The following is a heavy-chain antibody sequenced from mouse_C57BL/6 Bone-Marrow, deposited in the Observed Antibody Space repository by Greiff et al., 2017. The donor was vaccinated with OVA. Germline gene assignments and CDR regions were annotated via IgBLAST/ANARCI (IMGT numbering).Heavy chain of an antibody. D-gene: IGHD4-1*01. CDR2: IDPENGDT. CDR3: TRLTVDY. Sequence: VQLKESGAELVRPGASVKLSCTASGFNIKDDYMHWVKQRPEQGLEWIGWIDPENGDTEYASKFQGKATITADTSSNTAYLQLSSLTSEYTAVYYCTRLTVDYWGQGTTLTVSS. CDR1: GFNIKDDY. J-gene: IGHJ2*01. V-gene: IGHV14-4*01.